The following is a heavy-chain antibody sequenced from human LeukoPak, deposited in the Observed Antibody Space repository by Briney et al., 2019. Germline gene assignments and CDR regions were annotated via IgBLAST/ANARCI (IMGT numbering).Heavy chain of an antibody. Sequence: AGGSLRLSCAASGFIFSSYAMSWVRQAPGKGLEWVSSISSSSSYIYYADSVKGRFTISRDNAKNSLYLQMNSLRAEDTAVYYCARYCSSTSCYDNDYWGQGTLVTVSS. V-gene: IGHV3-21*01. D-gene: IGHD2-2*01. J-gene: IGHJ4*02. CDR2: ISSSSSYI. CDR3: ARYCSSTSCYDNDY. CDR1: GFIFSSYA.